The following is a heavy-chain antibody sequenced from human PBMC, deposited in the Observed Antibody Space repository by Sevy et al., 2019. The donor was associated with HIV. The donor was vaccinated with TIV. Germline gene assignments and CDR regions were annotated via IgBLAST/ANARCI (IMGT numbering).Heavy chain of an antibody. J-gene: IGHJ6*03. CDR2: IRSKAYGGTT. D-gene: IGHD5-18*01. CDR1: GFTFGDYA. V-gene: IGHV3-49*04. CDR3: TRVTKWIQLWTNYYYMDV. Sequence: GGSLRLSCTASGFTFGDYAMSWVRQAPGKGLEWVGFIRSKAYGGTTEYAASVKGRFTISRDDSKSIAYLQMNSLKTEDTAVYYCTRVTKWIQLWTNYYYMDVWGKGTTVTVSS.